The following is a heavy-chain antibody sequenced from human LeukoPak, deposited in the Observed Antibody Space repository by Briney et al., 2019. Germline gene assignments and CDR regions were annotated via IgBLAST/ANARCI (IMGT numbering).Heavy chain of an antibody. D-gene: IGHD5-18*01. CDR1: GYTLTELS. V-gene: IGHV1-24*01. Sequence: GASVKVSCKVSGYTLTELSMHWVRQAPGKGLEWMGVFDPEDGETIYAQKIQGRVTMTEDTSTDTAYMELSSLRSEDTAVYYCATSAPDTAMDNFDYWGQGTLVTVSS. CDR3: ATSAPDTAMDNFDY. J-gene: IGHJ4*02. CDR2: FDPEDGET.